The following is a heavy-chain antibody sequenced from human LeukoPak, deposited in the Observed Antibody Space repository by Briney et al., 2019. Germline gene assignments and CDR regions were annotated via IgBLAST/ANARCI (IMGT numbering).Heavy chain of an antibody. CDR3: AGESSYGYFDY. D-gene: IGHD5-18*01. CDR1: GGSISTYY. CDR2: LYYNGRT. J-gene: IGHJ4*02. V-gene: IGHV4-59*01. Sequence: SETLSLTCTVSGGSISTYYWSWIRQPPGKGLEWIGYLYYNGRTNYNPSLKSRVTLSLDTSKNQFSLKLSSVTAAATAVYYCAGESSYGYFDYWGQGTLVTVSS.